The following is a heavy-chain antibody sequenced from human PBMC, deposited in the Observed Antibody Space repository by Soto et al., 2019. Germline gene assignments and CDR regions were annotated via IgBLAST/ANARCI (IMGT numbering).Heavy chain of an antibody. CDR1: GFTFSSYA. J-gene: IGHJ1*01. D-gene: IGHD1-26*01. Sequence: GGSLRLSCAASGFTFSSYAMSWVRQAPGKGLEWVSGVSASGNNTYFADSVKGRFTISRDNSRNTVYLQLSSLRVEDTAMYYCLPRGNYMVPNWGQGTPVTVSS. V-gene: IGHV3-23*01. CDR3: LPRGNYMVPN. CDR2: VSASGNNT.